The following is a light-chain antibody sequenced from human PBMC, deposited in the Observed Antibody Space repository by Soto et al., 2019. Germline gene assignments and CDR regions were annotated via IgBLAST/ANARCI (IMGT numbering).Light chain of an antibody. J-gene: IGKJ3*01. CDR2: AGS. CDR1: QSLLHSNGYNY. Sequence: EIVMTQFPLSLPVTPGEPASISCKSSQSLLHSNGYNYLDWYLQKPGQSPQLLIYAGSNRASGVPDRFSGSGSGTDFTLKISRVEAEDVAVYYCMQALQAPFTFGPGTKVDIK. CDR3: MQALQAPFT. V-gene: IGKV2-28*01.